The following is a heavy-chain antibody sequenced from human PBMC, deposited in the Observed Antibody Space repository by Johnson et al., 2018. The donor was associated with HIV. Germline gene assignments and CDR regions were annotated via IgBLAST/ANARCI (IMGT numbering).Heavy chain of an antibody. Sequence: QVQLVESGGGVVQPGRSLRLSCAASGFTFSGYAMHWVRQAPGKGLEWVAVVSYDASNKYYEDSVKGGFTISRDNSKNTVFLQMDSLRGEDTADYYCARDPGNGGRPFDAFDIWGQGTMVTVSS. CDR1: GFTFSGYA. J-gene: IGHJ3*02. CDR2: VSYDASNK. D-gene: IGHD4-23*01. CDR3: ARDPGNGGRPFDAFDI. V-gene: IGHV3-30*04.